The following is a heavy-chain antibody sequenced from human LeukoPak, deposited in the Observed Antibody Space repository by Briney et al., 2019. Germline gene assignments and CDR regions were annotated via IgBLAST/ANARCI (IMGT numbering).Heavy chain of an antibody. Sequence: PSQTLSLTCTVSGGSISSGGHYWSWIRQHPGKGLEWIGYIYYSGSTYYNPSLKSRVTISVDTSKNQSSLKLSSVTAADTAVYYCARDSVDTAMAIDYWGQGTLVTVSS. V-gene: IGHV4-31*03. CDR2: IYYSGST. CDR3: ARDSVDTAMAIDY. J-gene: IGHJ4*02. D-gene: IGHD5-18*01. CDR1: GGSISSGGHY.